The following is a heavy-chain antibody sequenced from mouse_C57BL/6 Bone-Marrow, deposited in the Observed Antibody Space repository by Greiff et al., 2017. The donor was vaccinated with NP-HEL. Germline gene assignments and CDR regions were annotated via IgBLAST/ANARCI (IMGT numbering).Heavy chain of an antibody. CDR1: GYTFTSYD. V-gene: IGHV1-85*01. CDR2: IYPRDGST. CDR3: ARQPPYGYDRYWYFDV. Sequence: LLESGPELVKPGASVKLSCKASGYTFTSYDINWVKQRPGQGLEWIGWIYPRDGSTKYNEKFKGKATLTVDTSSSTAYMELHSLTSEDSAVYFCARQPPYGYDRYWYFDVWGTGTTVTVSS. D-gene: IGHD2-2*01. J-gene: IGHJ1*03.